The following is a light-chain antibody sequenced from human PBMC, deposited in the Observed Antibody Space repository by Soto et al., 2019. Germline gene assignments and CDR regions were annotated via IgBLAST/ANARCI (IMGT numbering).Light chain of an antibody. CDR3: QQYGSSPYT. J-gene: IGKJ2*01. V-gene: IGKV3-20*01. CDR2: DAS. CDR1: QSVSSSC. Sequence: EIVLTQSPGTLSLTAGERATLSCRASQSVSSSCLAWYQQKPGQAPRLLIYDASSRATGIPDRFSGSGSGTDFTLTISRLEPEDFAVDFCQQYGSSPYTFGQGTKLEIK.